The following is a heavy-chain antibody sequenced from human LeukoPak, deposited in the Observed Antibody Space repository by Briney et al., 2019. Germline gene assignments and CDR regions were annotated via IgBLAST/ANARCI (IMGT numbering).Heavy chain of an antibody. D-gene: IGHD2-2*01. J-gene: IGHJ4*02. V-gene: IGHV3-23*01. CDR1: GFTFSSYA. CDR3: AKDLTRIVVVPAATPDG. CDR2: ISGSGGST. Sequence: GGTLRLSCATSGFTFSSYAMSWVRQAPGKGLEWVSAISGSGGSTYYADSVKGRFTISRDNSKNTLYLQMNSLRAEDTAVYYCAKDLTRIVVVPAATPDGWGQGTLVTVSS.